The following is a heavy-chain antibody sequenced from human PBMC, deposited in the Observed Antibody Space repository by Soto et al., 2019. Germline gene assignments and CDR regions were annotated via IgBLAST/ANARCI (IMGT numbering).Heavy chain of an antibody. J-gene: IGHJ4*02. CDR3: AKDPPGGWAYYYDSSGYYYVHY. CDR1: GFTFCSYA. V-gene: IGHV3-23*01. Sequence: AGGSLRLSCAASGFTFCSYAMSWVRQAPGKGLEWVSAISGSGGSTHYADSVKGRFTISRDNSKNTLYLQMNSLRAEDTAVYYCAKDPPGGWAYYYDSSGYYYVHYWGQGTLVTVSS. CDR2: ISGSGGST. D-gene: IGHD3-22*01.